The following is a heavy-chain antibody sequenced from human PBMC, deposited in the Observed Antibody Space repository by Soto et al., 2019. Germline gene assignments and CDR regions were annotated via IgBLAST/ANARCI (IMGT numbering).Heavy chain of an antibody. V-gene: IGHV4-31*03. D-gene: IGHD6-13*01. CDR1: GGSISSGGYY. J-gene: IGHJ5*02. Sequence: PSETLSLTCTVSGGSISSGGYYWSWIRQHPGKGLEWIGYIYYSGSTYYNPSLKSRVTISVDTSKNQFSLKLSSVTAADTAVYYCAREHSRSWYGNNWFDPWGQGTLVTVSS. CDR3: AREHSRSWYGNNWFDP. CDR2: IYYSGST.